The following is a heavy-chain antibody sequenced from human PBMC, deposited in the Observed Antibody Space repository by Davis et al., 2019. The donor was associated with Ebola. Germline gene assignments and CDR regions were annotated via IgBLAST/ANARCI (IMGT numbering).Heavy chain of an antibody. J-gene: IGHJ5*02. Sequence: PGGSLRLSCTVSGGSISSYYWSWIRQPPGKGLEWIGYIYYSGSTTYNPSLKSRFTISVDTTKNQFSLKLSSVTAADTAVYYCARGEELLWSGAGWFDPWGQGTLVTVAS. CDR2: IYYSGST. CDR1: GGSISSYY. V-gene: IGHV4-59*01. D-gene: IGHD3-10*01. CDR3: ARGEELLWSGAGWFDP.